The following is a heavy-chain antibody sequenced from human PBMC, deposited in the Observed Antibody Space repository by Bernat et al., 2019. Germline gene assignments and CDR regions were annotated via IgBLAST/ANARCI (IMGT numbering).Heavy chain of an antibody. V-gene: IGHV3-21*01. D-gene: IGHD6-6*01. J-gene: IGHJ4*02. CDR2: IDSTSTYT. Sequence: EVQMVESGGGLVKPGGSLRLSCAASGFTFSSFSMNWVRQAPGKGLEWVSSIDSTSTYTYYADSVKGRFTISRDNAKNSLYLQMNNLRAEDTAVYYCAEGAASLPYWGQGTLVTVSS. CDR3: AEGAASLPY. CDR1: GFTFSSFS.